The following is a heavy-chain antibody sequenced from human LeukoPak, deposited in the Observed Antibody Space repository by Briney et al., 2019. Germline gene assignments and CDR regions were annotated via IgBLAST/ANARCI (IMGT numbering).Heavy chain of an antibody. D-gene: IGHD5/OR15-5a*01. Sequence: GGSLRLSCAASSYIFSDAWMNWVRQAPGKGLEWVRRIETKAHGGTTKYAAPVKGRFTIPRDDSKNTLYLQMSSLKTEDTAAYYCTTDPFYDSAGSAFWGQGTLVTVS. CDR1: SYIFSDAW. J-gene: IGHJ4*02. CDR3: TTDPFYDSAGSAF. V-gene: IGHV3-15*07. CDR2: IETKAHGGTT.